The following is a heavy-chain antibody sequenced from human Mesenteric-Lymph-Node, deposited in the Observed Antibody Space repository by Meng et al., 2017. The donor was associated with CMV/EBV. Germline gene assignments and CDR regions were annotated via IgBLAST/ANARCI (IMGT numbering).Heavy chain of an antibody. CDR2: ISYDGSNK. J-gene: IGHJ6*02. Sequence: GESLKISCAASGFTFSSYAMHWVRQAPGKGLEWVAVISYDGSNKYYADSVKGRFTISRDNAKTSLYLLMNSLRAEDTAVYYCARVHCSSPSCYDYGMDVWGRGTTVTVSS. D-gene: IGHD2-2*01. V-gene: IGHV3-30*04. CDR1: GFTFSSYA. CDR3: ARVHCSSPSCYDYGMDV.